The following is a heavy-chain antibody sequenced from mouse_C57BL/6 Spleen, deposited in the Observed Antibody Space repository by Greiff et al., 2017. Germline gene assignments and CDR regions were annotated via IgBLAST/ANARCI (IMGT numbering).Heavy chain of an antibody. CDR3: ARSLDSSGYVWYFDY. Sequence: QVQLQQSGPELVKPGASVKISCKASGYAFSSSWMNWVKQRPGQGLEWIGRIYPGDGDTNYNGKFKGKATLTADKSSSTAYMQLSSLTSEDSAVXFCARSLDSSGYVWYFDYWGQGTTLTVSS. CDR2: IYPGDGDT. CDR1: GYAFSSSW. J-gene: IGHJ2*01. V-gene: IGHV1-82*01. D-gene: IGHD3-2*02.